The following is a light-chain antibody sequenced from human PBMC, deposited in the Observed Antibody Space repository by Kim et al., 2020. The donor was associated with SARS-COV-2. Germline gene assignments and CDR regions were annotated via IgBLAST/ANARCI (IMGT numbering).Light chain of an antibody. CDR2: DAS. J-gene: IGKJ1*01. CDR3: QEYKSDSWT. V-gene: IGKV1-5*01. CDR1: QSINIW. Sequence: GDRVTITCRASQSINIWLAWYQQKPGKAPNLLIYDASKLESGVPSRFSGSGSGTQFTLTINSLQPDDFATYYCQEYKSDSWTFGQGTKVDI.